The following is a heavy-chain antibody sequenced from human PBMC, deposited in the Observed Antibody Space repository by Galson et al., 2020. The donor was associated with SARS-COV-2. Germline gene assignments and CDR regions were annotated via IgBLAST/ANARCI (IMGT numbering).Heavy chain of an antibody. D-gene: IGHD2-21*01. Sequence: TGGSLRLSCAASGFTFSSHTMHWVRQAPGKGLEWVALISSDGSNEYFADSVKGRFTISRDNSKNTLYLQMNSLRPEDTAVYYCAKSIHDIWGQGTMVTVSS. CDR2: ISSDGSNE. CDR1: GFTFSSHT. CDR3: AKSIHDI. J-gene: IGHJ3*02. V-gene: IGHV3-30*18.